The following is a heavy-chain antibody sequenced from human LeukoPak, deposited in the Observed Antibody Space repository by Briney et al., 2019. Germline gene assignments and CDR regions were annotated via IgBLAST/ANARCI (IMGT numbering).Heavy chain of an antibody. D-gene: IGHD1-26*01. Sequence: SETLSLTCTVSGGSISSYYGSWIRQPPGKGLEWIGYIYYSGSTHYNPSLESRVTISVDTSKNQFSLKLSSVTAADTAVYYCARGSPTPDYWGQGTLVTVSS. CDR2: IYYSGST. CDR3: ARGSPTPDY. J-gene: IGHJ4*02. CDR1: GGSISSYY. V-gene: IGHV4-59*01.